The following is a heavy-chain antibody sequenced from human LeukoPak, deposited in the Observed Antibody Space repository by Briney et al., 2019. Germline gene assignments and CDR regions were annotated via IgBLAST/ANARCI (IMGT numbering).Heavy chain of an antibody. J-gene: IGHJ3*02. V-gene: IGHV1-18*01. CDR2: ISAYNGDT. CDR1: GYTFVRFG. CDR3: ARDGGYYESTGAPFDAFDI. D-gene: IGHD3-22*01. Sequence: PTASVKVSCKASGYTFVRFGLSWVRQAPGQGLEWMGWISAYNGDTHYAQNFQGRVTMTTDTSTSTAYMELRSLRSDDTAVYYCARDGGYYESTGAPFDAFDIWGQGTMVTVSS.